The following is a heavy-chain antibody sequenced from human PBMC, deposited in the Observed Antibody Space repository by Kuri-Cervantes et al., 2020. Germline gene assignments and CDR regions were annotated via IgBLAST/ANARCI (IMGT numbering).Heavy chain of an antibody. D-gene: IGHD6-19*01. CDR3: ARTRYSSGSDAFDI. Sequence: KVSCKGSGYSFTSYWIGWVRQMPGKGLEWMGIIYPGDSDTRYSPSFQGQVTISADKSISTAYLQWSSLKASDTAMYYCARTRYSSGSDAFDIWGQGTMVTVSS. V-gene: IGHV5-51*01. CDR2: IYPGDSDT. CDR1: GYSFTSYW. J-gene: IGHJ3*02.